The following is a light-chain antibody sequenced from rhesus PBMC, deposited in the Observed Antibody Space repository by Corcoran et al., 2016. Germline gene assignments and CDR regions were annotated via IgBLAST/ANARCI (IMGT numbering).Light chain of an antibody. Sequence: DIQMTQSPSSLSASVGDKVTITCRASQGISSWLAWYQQKPGKAPKLRIYKASSLQSGVPSRFSGSGSSTEFTLTITSLQPEDFSTYYCLQYGSSPYSFGQGTKVEIK. CDR3: LQYGSSPYS. CDR1: QGISSW. CDR2: KAS. V-gene: IGKV1-22*01. J-gene: IGKJ2*01.